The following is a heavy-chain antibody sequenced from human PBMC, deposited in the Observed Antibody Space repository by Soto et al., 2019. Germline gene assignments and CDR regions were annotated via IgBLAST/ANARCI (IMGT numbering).Heavy chain of an antibody. V-gene: IGHV3-48*01. D-gene: IGHD2-15*01. CDR2: ISSSSSTI. CDR1: GFTFSTYN. CDR3: ARAKDGGYSYYYMDV. Sequence: GGSLRLSCAASGFTFSTYNMNWVRQAPGKGLEWVSYISSSSSTIYYADSVRGRFTISRDNARNSLYLQMNSLRAEDTAVYYCARAKDGGYSYYYMDVWGEGTTVTVSS. J-gene: IGHJ6*03.